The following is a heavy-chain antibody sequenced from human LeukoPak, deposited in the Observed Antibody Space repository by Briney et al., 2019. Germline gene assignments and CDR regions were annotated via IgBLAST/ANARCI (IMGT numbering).Heavy chain of an antibody. J-gene: IGHJ4*02. CDR3: AKQIAVAGTYPVDY. D-gene: IGHD6-19*01. CDR1: GFTFSSYG. V-gene: IGHV3-30*18. Sequence: PGGSLRLSCAASGFTFSSYGMHWVRQAPGKGLEWVAVISYDGSNKYCADSVKGRFTISRDNSKNTLYLQMNSLRAEDTAVYYCAKQIAVAGTYPVDYWGQGTLVTVSS. CDR2: ISYDGSNK.